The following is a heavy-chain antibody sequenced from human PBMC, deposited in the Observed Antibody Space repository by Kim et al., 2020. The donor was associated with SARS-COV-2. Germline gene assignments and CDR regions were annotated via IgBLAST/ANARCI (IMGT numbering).Heavy chain of an antibody. CDR3: AKGNALHTYIMDV. D-gene: IGHD1-1*01. Sequence: YADAVKGRFTLSRDNSINTLYLQLNSLSAEDTAVYYCAKGNALHTYIMDVWGQGTTVTVSS. J-gene: IGHJ6*02. V-gene: IGHV3-23*01.